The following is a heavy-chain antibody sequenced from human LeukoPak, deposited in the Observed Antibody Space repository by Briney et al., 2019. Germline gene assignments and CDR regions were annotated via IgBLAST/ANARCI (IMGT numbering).Heavy chain of an antibody. V-gene: IGHV3-21*01. CDR1: GFTFSSFS. CDR3: ARDGDLFDY. D-gene: IGHD3-10*01. CDR2: ITSSSNYI. J-gene: IGHJ4*02. Sequence: GSLRLSCAASGFTFSSFSMNWVRPTPGKGLEWVSSITSSSNYIYYAESVKGRLTISRDNAKNSLYLQMNSLRAEDTGVYYCARDGDLFDYWGQGTLVTVSS.